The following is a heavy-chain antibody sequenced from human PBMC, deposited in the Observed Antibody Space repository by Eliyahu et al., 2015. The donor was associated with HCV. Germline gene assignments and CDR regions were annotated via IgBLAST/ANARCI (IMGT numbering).Heavy chain of an antibody. CDR2: MNPNSGNT. J-gene: IGHJ5*02. Sequence: QVQLVQSGAEVKKPGASVKVSCKASGYTFSSYDINWVRQPAGQGVVWRVGWMNPNSGNTGYAQKFQGRVTMTRNTSISTAYMELNNLRSDDTAVYYCLRIFGTAVSDVGLWGQGTLVTVSA. CDR1: GYTFSSYD. CDR3: LRIFGTAVSDVGL. D-gene: IGHD6-19*01. V-gene: IGHV1-8*01.